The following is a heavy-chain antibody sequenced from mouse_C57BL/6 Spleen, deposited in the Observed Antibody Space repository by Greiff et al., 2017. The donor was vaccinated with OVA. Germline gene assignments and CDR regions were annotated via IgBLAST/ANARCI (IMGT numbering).Heavy chain of an antibody. CDR3: ARTELGRGYFDV. Sequence: VKLQQPGAELVRPGSSVKLSCKASGYTFTSYWMHWVKQRPIQGLEWIGNIDPSDSETHYNQKFKDKATLTVDKSSSTAYMQLSSLTSEDSAVYYCARTELGRGYFDVWGTGTTVTVSS. J-gene: IGHJ1*03. CDR1: GYTFTSYW. V-gene: IGHV1-52*01. CDR2: IDPSDSET. D-gene: IGHD4-1*01.